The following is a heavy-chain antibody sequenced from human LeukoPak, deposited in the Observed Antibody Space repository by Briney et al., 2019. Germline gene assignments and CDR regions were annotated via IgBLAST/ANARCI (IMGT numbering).Heavy chain of an antibody. Sequence: SETLSLTCTVSGYSISSGYYWGWIRQPPGKGLEWIGSIYHSGSTYYNPSLKSRVTISVDTSKNQFSLKLSSVTAADTAVYYCARDRRGLLWFGEFDYWGQGTLVTVSS. D-gene: IGHD3-10*01. CDR3: ARDRRGLLWFGEFDY. CDR2: IYHSGST. J-gene: IGHJ4*02. CDR1: GYSISSGYY. V-gene: IGHV4-38-2*02.